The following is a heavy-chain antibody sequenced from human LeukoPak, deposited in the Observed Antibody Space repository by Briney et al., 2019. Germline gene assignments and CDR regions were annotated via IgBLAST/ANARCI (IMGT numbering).Heavy chain of an antibody. CDR1: GFTFSSYS. CDR2: IRSGGNSI. CDR3: ARDPHSLDY. J-gene: IGHJ4*02. D-gene: IGHD2-21*01. V-gene: IGHV3-48*01. Sequence: PGGSLRLSCAASGFTFSSYSMNWVRQAPGKGLEWVSYIRSGGNSIHYADSVKGRFSISRDDAKNLLYLQMNSLRAEDTAVYYCARDPHSLDYWGQGTLVTVSS.